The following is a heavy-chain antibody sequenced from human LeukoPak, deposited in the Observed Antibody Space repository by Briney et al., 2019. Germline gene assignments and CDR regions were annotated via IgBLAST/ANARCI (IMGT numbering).Heavy chain of an antibody. CDR1: GYTFSSYY. J-gene: IGHJ4*02. Sequence: GASVKVSCKASGYTFSSYYMHWVRQASGQGLEWMGIVIPSDGSTTYAQKFQGRVTMTRDTSTSTVYMELSSLRFEDTAVYHCARGSEEYSYDVVYWGQGTLVTASS. CDR2: VIPSDGST. V-gene: IGHV1-46*01. D-gene: IGHD5-18*01. CDR3: ARGSEEYSYDVVY.